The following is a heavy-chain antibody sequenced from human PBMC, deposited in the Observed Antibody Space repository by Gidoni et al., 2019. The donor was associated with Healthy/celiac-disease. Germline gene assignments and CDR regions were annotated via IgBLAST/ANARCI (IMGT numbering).Heavy chain of an antibody. CDR2: RWYDGSNK. CDR3: ARSRDHYYDLYDAFDI. J-gene: IGHJ3*02. Sequence: QVQLVGSGGALVQPGRSLRLSCAASGFTFIRYGMHWVRQAPGKGLEWVAVRWYDGSNKYYADSVKGRFTISRDNSKNTLDLQMNSLRAEDTAVYYCARSRDHYYDLYDAFDIWGQGTMVTVSS. V-gene: IGHV3-33*01. CDR1: GFTFIRYG. D-gene: IGHD3-22*01.